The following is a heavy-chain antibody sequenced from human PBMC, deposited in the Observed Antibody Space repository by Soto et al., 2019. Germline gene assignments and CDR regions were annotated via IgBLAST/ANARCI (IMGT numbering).Heavy chain of an antibody. CDR3: ARDRRDGYNFGLDY. CDR1: GFTFSDHY. D-gene: IGHD5-12*01. V-gene: IGHV3-72*01. CDR2: TRNKANSYTT. Sequence: GGSLRLSCAASGFTFSDHYMDWVRQAPGKGLEWVGRTRNKANSYTTEYAASVKGRFTISRDDSKNSLYLQMNSLKTEDTAVYYCARDRRDGYNFGLDYWGQGTRVTVAS. J-gene: IGHJ4*02.